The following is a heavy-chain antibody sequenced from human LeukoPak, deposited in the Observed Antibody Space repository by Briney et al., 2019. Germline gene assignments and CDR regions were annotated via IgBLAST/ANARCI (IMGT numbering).Heavy chain of an antibody. Sequence: GGSLRLSCAASGFTFSSYSMNWVRQAPGKGLEWVSSISSSSSYISYADSVKGRFTISRDNAKNSLYLQMNSLRAEDTAVYYCARDQHSYGYAPYYFDYWGQGTLVTVSS. CDR1: GFTFSSYS. V-gene: IGHV3-21*01. D-gene: IGHD5-18*01. J-gene: IGHJ4*02. CDR2: ISSSSSYI. CDR3: ARDQHSYGYAPYYFDY.